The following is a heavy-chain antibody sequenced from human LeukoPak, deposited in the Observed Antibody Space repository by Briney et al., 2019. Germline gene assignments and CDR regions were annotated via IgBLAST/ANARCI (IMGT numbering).Heavy chain of an antibody. Sequence: ASVKVSCKVSGYTFTGYYMHWVRQAPGQGLEWMGWINPNSGGTNYAQKFQGRVTMTRDTSISTAYMELSRLRSDDTAVYYCATRDASNWGYYFDYWGQGTLVTVSS. CDR1: GYTFTGYY. CDR2: INPNSGGT. CDR3: ATRDASNWGYYFDY. J-gene: IGHJ4*02. D-gene: IGHD7-27*01. V-gene: IGHV1-2*02.